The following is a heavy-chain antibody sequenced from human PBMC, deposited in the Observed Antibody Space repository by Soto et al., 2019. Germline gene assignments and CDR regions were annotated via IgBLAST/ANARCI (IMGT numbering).Heavy chain of an antibody. CDR2: IYWDDDK. J-gene: IGHJ5*02. D-gene: IGHD2-15*01. Sequence: QITLKESGPTLVKPTQTLTLTCTFSGFSLSTSGMGVGWIRQPPGKALEWLALIYWDDDKRYSPSLKSRLTITKDTSKIQAVLTMTNMDPVDTATYYCAHRRAYCTGGSCFSIWFDPWGQGTLVTVSS. CDR1: GFSLSTSGMG. CDR3: AHRRAYCTGGSCFSIWFDP. V-gene: IGHV2-5*02.